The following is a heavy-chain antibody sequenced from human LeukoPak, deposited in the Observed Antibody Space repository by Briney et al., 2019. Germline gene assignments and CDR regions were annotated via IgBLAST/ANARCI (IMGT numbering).Heavy chain of an antibody. D-gene: IGHD5-24*01. V-gene: IGHV5-51*01. J-gene: IGHJ4*02. Sequence: PGGPLQISGQAFGYTFTTSWSGGARQLPGKGLEWMAIIYAGNSYTKYSPSFQGHVSISTDRSISTAYLQWSSLQASDTAIYYCAILNLPDGRVYWGQGTLVTVSS. CDR3: AILNLPDGRVY. CDR2: IYAGNSYT. CDR1: GYTFTTSW.